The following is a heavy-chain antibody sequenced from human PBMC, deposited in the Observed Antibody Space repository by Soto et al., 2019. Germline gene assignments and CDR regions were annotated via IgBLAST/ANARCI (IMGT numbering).Heavy chain of an antibody. CDR2: IYSGGSI. V-gene: IGHV3-53*04. CDR1: GFTLSSNY. D-gene: IGHD2-15*01. Sequence: EVQLVESGGGLVQPGGSLRLSCEASGFTLSSNYMSWVRQAPGKGLEWVSIIYSGGSIHYADSVKGRFTISRHNPNNTLYLQMNTLRTEDTAVYYCARQVGLYYFDHWGQGTLVIVSS. CDR3: ARQVGLYYFDH. J-gene: IGHJ4*02.